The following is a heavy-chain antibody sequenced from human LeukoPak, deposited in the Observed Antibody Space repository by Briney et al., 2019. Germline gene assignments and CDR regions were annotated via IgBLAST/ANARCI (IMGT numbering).Heavy chain of an antibody. J-gene: IGHJ6*02. V-gene: IGHV1-18*01. D-gene: IGHD6-13*01. CDR3: ARDSGKSKQQLDGTPWSDYYYYGMDV. CDR1: GYTFTSYG. Sequence: ASVKVSCKASGYTFTSYGISWVRQAPGQGLEWMGWISAYNGNTNYAQKLQGRVTMTTDTSTSTAYMELRSLRSDDTAVYYCARDSGKSKQQLDGTPWSDYYYYGMDVWGQGTTVTVSS. CDR2: ISAYNGNT.